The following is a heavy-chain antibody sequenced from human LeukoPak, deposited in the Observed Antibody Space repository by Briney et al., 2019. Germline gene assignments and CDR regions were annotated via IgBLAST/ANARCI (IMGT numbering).Heavy chain of an antibody. J-gene: IGHJ4*02. Sequence: SETLSLTCTVSGGSVSSGNYYWSWIRQPPGKGLEWIGYVYYSGSTNYNPSLKSRVAISVDTSKNQFSLKVSSVTAADTAVYYCASGGPYSGYIYWGQGTLATVSS. CDR3: ASGGPYSGYIY. CDR1: GGSVSSGNYY. D-gene: IGHD5-12*01. CDR2: VYYSGST. V-gene: IGHV4-61*01.